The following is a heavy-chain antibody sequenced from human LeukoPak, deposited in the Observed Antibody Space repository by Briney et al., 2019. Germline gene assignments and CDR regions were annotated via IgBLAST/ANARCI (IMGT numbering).Heavy chain of an antibody. V-gene: IGHV4-39*01. J-gene: IGHJ6*04. Sequence: SETLSLTCTVSGASISSGSNYWGWIRQPPGKGLEWIGSIHYSGSTYYSPSLKSRVTISVDTSKNQFSLELSSVTAADTSVYYCARRGGITGTTELDVWGKGTTVTVSS. CDR1: GASISSGSNY. CDR2: IHYSGST. D-gene: IGHD1-7*01. CDR3: ARRGGITGTTELDV.